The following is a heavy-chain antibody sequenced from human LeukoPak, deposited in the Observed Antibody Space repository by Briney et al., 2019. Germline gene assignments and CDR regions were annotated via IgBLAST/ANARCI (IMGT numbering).Heavy chain of an antibody. CDR3: ARPQGSGYNNWFDP. D-gene: IGHD3-22*01. Sequence: KPSETLSLTCAVYGGSFSGYYWSWIRQPPGKGLEWIGEINHSGSTNYNPSLKSRVTISVDTSKNQFSLKLSSVTAADTAVYYCARPQGSGYNNWFDPWGQGTLVTVSS. CDR1: GGSFSGYY. V-gene: IGHV4-34*01. CDR2: INHSGST. J-gene: IGHJ5*02.